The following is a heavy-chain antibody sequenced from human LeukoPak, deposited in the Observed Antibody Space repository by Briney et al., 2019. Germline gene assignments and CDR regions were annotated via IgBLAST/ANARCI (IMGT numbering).Heavy chain of an antibody. CDR1: GGSFSGYY. V-gene: IGHV4-34*01. D-gene: IGHD2-2*01. Sequence: SETLSLTCAVYGGSFSGYYWSWIRQPPGKGLEWIGEINHSGSTNYNPSLKSRVTISVDRSKNQFSLKLSSVTAADTAVYYCARVFRDVVVPAAIYFDYWGQGTLVTVSS. CDR2: INHSGST. CDR3: ARVFRDVVVPAAIYFDY. J-gene: IGHJ4*02.